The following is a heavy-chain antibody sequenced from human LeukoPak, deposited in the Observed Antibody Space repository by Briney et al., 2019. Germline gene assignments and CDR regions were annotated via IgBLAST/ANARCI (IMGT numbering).Heavy chain of an antibody. CDR1: GFTFSSYS. CDR3: ARDRASVNRGAIVPRVGRYFDS. D-gene: IGHD3-10*01. Sequence: PGGSLRLSCAASGFTFSSYSMNWVRQAPGKGLKWVSSISSSSSYIYYADSVTGRFTISRDNAQNSLFLQMNSLRADDTAVYYCARDRASVNRGAIVPRVGRYFDSWGLGTLVTVSS. CDR2: ISSSSSYI. V-gene: IGHV3-21*01. J-gene: IGHJ4*02.